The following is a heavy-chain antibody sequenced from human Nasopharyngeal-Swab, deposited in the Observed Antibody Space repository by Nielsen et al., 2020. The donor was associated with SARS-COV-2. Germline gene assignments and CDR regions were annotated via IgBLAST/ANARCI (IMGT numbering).Heavy chain of an antibody. CDR1: GGSISSGDYY. CDR3: ARGGAGYYYYMDV. J-gene: IGHJ6*03. Sequence: SETLSLTCTVSGGSISSGDYYWSWLRQPPGKGLEWIGYIYYSGSTYYNPSLKSRVTISVDTSKNQFSLKLSSVTAAETAVYYCARGGAGYYYYMDVWGKGTTVTVSS. CDR2: IYYSGST. V-gene: IGHV4-30-4*01. D-gene: IGHD3-16*01.